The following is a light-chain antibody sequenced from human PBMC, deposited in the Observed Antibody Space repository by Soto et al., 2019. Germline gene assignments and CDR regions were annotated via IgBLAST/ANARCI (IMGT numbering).Light chain of an antibody. CDR1: SSDVGGYNY. V-gene: IGLV2-14*01. J-gene: IGLJ1*01. CDR3: SSYTSSSSYV. Sequence: QSVLTQPASVSGSPGQLITISCTGTSSDVGGYNYVSWYQQHPGKAPKLMIYDVSNRPSGVSNRFSGSKSGNTASLTISGLQAEDEADYYCSSYTSSSSYVFGTGTQLTVL. CDR2: DVS.